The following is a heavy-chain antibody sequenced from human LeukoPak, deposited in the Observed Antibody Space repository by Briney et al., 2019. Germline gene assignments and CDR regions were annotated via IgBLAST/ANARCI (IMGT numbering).Heavy chain of an antibody. CDR2: IYYSGST. Sequence: SETLSLTCTVSGGSISSSSYYWGWIRQPPGKGLEWIASIYYSGSTYYNPSLKSRVTISVDTSKNQFSLKLSSVTAADTAVYYCARERAYGGRTYFDYWGQGTLVTVSS. V-gene: IGHV4-39*07. CDR3: ARERAYGGRTYFDY. CDR1: GGSISSSSYY. D-gene: IGHD4-23*01. J-gene: IGHJ4*02.